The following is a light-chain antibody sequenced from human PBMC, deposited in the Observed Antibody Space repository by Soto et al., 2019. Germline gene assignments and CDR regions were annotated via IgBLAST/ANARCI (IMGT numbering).Light chain of an antibody. J-gene: IGKJ1*01. Sequence: EIVMTQSPVTLSVSPGERATLSCRASESVGSNLAWYQQKTGQTPRILIYDASMRATGVPPRFSGSGSGTECTLTISNLQSEDFEIYFCQKFNKWPWTFGQGTKVDIK. CDR2: DAS. CDR1: ESVGSN. V-gene: IGKV3-15*01. CDR3: QKFNKWPWT.